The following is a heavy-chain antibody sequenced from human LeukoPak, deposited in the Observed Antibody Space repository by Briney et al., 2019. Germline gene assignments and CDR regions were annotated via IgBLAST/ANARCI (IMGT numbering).Heavy chain of an antibody. CDR3: ARVRHGSGSFSLDY. D-gene: IGHD3-10*01. Sequence: PLETLSLTCTVSGGSISSYYWSWIRQPPGKGLEWIGYIYYSGSTNYNPSLKSRVTISVDTSKNQFSLKLSSVTAADTAVYYCARVRHGSGSFSLDYWGQGTLVTVSS. V-gene: IGHV4-59*01. CDR1: GGSISSYY. J-gene: IGHJ4*02. CDR2: IYYSGST.